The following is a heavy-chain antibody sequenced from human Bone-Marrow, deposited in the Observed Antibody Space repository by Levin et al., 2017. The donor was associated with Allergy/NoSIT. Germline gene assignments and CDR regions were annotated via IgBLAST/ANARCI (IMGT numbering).Heavy chain of an antibody. CDR3: ARELYCGTTRCYWKYFDY. CDR1: GFTFSSYS. Sequence: LRLSCEGFGFTFSSYSMNWVRQAPGKGLEWVSSISTSGSYIYYADSVKGRFTISRDNAKNSLHLQMDSLRAEDTAVYYCARELYCGTTRCYWKYFDYWGQGTLVTVSS. V-gene: IGHV3-21*06. CDR2: ISTSGSYI. J-gene: IGHJ4*02. D-gene: IGHD2-2*01.